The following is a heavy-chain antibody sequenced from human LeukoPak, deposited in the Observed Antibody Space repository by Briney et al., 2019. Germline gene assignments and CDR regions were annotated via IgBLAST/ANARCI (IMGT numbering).Heavy chain of an antibody. Sequence: LSLTCTVSGGSISTYYWTWIRQPPGKGLEWVSYISSSGSTIYYADSVKGRFTISRDNTKNLLYLEMNSLRAEDTAMYFCVRDVGAVRGEVYFDYWGQGTLVTVSS. CDR2: ISSSGSTI. V-gene: IGHV3-11*04. J-gene: IGHJ4*02. CDR3: VRDVGAVRGEVYFDY. D-gene: IGHD3-10*01. CDR1: GGSISTYY.